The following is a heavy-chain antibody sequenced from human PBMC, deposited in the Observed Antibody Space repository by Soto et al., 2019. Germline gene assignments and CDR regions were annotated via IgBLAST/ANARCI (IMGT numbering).Heavy chain of an antibody. CDR2: IIPIFGTA. D-gene: IGHD6-6*01. J-gene: IGHJ6*02. CDR3: ARDGVDRKQLVRRVGYYYYGMDV. CDR1: GGTFSSYA. Sequence: QVQLVQSGAEVKKPGSSVKVSCKASGGTFSSYAISWVRQAPGQGLEWMGGIIPIFGTANYAQKFQGRVTIPADESTSTAYMELSSLRSEDTAVYYCARDGVDRKQLVRRVGYYYYGMDVWGQGTTVTVSS. V-gene: IGHV1-69*01.